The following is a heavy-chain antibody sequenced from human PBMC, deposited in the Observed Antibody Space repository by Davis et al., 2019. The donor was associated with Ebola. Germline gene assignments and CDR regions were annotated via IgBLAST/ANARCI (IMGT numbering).Heavy chain of an antibody. V-gene: IGHV1-3*01. D-gene: IGHD2-2*01. J-gene: IGHJ6*03. Sequence: ASVKVSCKASGYTFTSYAMHWVRQAPGQRLEWMGWINAGNGNTKYSQKFQGRVTITRDTSASTAYMELSSLRSEDTAVYYCARDGGYCSSTSCSYYYYYMDVWGKGTTVTVSS. CDR1: GYTFTSYA. CDR2: INAGNGNT. CDR3: ARDGGYCSSTSCSYYYYYMDV.